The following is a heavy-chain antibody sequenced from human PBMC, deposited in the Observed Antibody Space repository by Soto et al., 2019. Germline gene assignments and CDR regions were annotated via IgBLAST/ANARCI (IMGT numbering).Heavy chain of an antibody. D-gene: IGHD1-1*01. Sequence: QVQLVQSGAEVKKPGASVKVSCKASGYTFTSYGISWVRQAPGQGLEWMGWISAYNGNTNYAQNLQGRVTMTTDTSTSTADMDLRSLRSDDTAVYYCARRGREEGNNYYYYYYMEVWGKWTTVTVS. CDR2: ISAYNGNT. CDR1: GYTFTSYG. J-gene: IGHJ6*03. V-gene: IGHV1-18*01. CDR3: ARRGREEGNNYYYYYYMEV.